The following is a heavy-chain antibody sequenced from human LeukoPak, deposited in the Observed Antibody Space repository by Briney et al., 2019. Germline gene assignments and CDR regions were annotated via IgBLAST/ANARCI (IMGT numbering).Heavy chain of an antibody. CDR1: GFAFNNDA. J-gene: IGHJ6*03. CDR3: ARQPYFHYYLDV. Sequence: GGSLRLSCAASGFAFNNDAMTWVRQPPGKGLEWVSTIVGDSTIEYYADSVKGRFTISSDNSKTMLFLHMNSLRAEDTAIYYCARQPYFHYYLDVWGKGTTVTVTS. CDR2: IVGDSTIE. V-gene: IGHV3-23*01. D-gene: IGHD5-18*01.